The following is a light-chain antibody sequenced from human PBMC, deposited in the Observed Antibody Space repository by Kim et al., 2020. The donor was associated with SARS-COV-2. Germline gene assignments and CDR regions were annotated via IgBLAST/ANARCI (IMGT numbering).Light chain of an antibody. Sequence: DVVMTQSPLSLPVTLGQPASISFRSSQSLVCSDGNTYLNWFLQRPGQSPRRLIYKVSNRDSGVPDRSSGSGSGTDFTLKISRVEAEDVGVYYCMQGIHPITFGQGTRLEIK. V-gene: IGKV2-30*01. CDR3: MQGIHPIT. J-gene: IGKJ5*01. CDR1: QSLVCSDGNTY. CDR2: KVS.